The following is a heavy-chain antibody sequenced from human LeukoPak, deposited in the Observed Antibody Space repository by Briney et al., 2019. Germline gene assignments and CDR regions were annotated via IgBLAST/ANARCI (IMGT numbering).Heavy chain of an antibody. V-gene: IGHV3-33*01. D-gene: IGHD3-3*01. CDR1: GFTFGSYG. Sequence: PGMSLRLSCSASGFTFGSYGMHWVRQAPGKGLEWVALIWYHGNEVDYADSVKGRFTISRDNSKNTLYLQMNSVRAEDTAVYFCARDFWNEPSKYFDYWGQGTLVTVSS. CDR2: IWYHGNEV. J-gene: IGHJ4*02. CDR3: ARDFWNEPSKYFDY.